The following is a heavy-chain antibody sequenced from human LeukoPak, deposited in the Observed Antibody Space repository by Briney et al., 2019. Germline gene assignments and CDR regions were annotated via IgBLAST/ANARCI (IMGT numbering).Heavy chain of an antibody. J-gene: IGHJ4*02. CDR2: INPSGGST. CDR3: ARDPGLKGAAAAYYFDY. V-gene: IGHV1-46*01. D-gene: IGHD6-13*01. Sequence: ASVKVSCKASGYTFTSYYMHWVRQAPGQGLEWMGIINPSGGSTSYAQKFQGRVTMTRDTSTSTVYMELSSLRSEDTAVYYCARDPGLKGAAAAYYFDYWGQGTLVTVSS. CDR1: GYTFTSYY.